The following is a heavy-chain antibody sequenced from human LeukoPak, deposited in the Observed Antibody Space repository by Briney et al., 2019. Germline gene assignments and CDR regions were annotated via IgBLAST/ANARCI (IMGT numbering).Heavy chain of an antibody. CDR1: GFTFSSYW. D-gene: IGHD6-13*01. J-gene: IGHJ4*02. Sequence: PGGSLRLSCAASGFTFSSYWMHWVRQAPGKGLVWVSRINSDGSSTGYADSVKGRFTISRDNAKNTLYLQMNSLRAEDTAVYYCARGSSSSSWTFDYWGQGTLVTVSS. CDR3: ARGSSSSSWTFDY. V-gene: IGHV3-74*01. CDR2: INSDGSST.